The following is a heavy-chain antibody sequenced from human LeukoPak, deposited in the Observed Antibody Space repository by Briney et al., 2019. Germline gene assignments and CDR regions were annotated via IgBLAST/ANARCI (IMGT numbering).Heavy chain of an antibody. CDR1: GGSLSSYY. Sequence: PSETLSLTCTVSGGSLSSYYWSWIRQPPGKGLEWIGYIYYSGSTNYNPSLKSRVTISVDTSKNQFSLKLSSVTAADTAVYYCARLAGGRGNDYWGQGTLVTVSS. CDR2: IYYSGST. J-gene: IGHJ4*02. V-gene: IGHV4-59*08. CDR3: ARLAGGRGNDY. D-gene: IGHD3-16*01.